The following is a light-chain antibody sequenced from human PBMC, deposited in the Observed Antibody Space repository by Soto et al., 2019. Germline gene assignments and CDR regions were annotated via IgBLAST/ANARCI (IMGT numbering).Light chain of an antibody. Sequence: DIQLTQSPSSLSASVGARVTMTCRASQYIVSYLNWYQQKPGKAPKLPIYAASSLQSGVPSRFSGSGSGTDFTLTISSLQPEDFATYYCQQSYSSPRTFGPGTKVDAK. CDR3: QQSYSSPRT. J-gene: IGKJ3*01. V-gene: IGKV1-39*01. CDR1: QYIVSY. CDR2: AAS.